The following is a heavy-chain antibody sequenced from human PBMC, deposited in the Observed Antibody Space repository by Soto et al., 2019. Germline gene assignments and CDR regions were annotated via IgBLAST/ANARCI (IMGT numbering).Heavy chain of an antibody. V-gene: IGHV5-10-1*01. D-gene: IGHD6-6*01. CDR3: ARHIAARPLDYYYGMDV. CDR2: IDPSDSYT. Sequence: PGESLKISCKGSGYSFTSYWISWVRQMPGKGLEWMGRIDPSDSYTNYSPSFQGHVTISADKSISIAYLQWSSLKASDTAMYYCARHIAARPLDYYYGMDVWGQGTTVTVSS. CDR1: GYSFTSYW. J-gene: IGHJ6*02.